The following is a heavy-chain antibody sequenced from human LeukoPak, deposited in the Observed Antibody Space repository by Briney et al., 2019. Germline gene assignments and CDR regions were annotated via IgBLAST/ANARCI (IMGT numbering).Heavy chain of an antibody. V-gene: IGHV3-66*01. CDR2: IYSGGST. D-gene: IGHD6-19*01. CDR1: GFTVSSNY. Sequence: GGSLRLSCAASGFTVSSNYMSWVRQAPGKGLEWVSVIYSGGSTYYADSVKGRFTISRDNAKNSLYLQMNSLRAEDTAVYYCARAPIAVAGTYYYYMDVWGKGTTVTISS. J-gene: IGHJ6*03. CDR3: ARAPIAVAGTYYYYMDV.